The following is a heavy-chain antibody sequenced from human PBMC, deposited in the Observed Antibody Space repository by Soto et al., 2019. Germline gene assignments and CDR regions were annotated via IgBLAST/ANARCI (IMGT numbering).Heavy chain of an antibody. J-gene: IGHJ4*02. D-gene: IGHD3-3*01. CDR3: ARDTYYDFWSGYSRAFDY. V-gene: IGHV4-34*01. CDR1: GGSFSGYY. Sequence: SETLSLTCAVYGGSFSGYYWSWIRQPPGKGLEWIGEINHSGSTNYNPSLKSRVTISVDTSKNQFSLKLRSVTAADTAVYYCARDTYYDFWSGYSRAFDYWGQGTLVTVSS. CDR2: INHSGST.